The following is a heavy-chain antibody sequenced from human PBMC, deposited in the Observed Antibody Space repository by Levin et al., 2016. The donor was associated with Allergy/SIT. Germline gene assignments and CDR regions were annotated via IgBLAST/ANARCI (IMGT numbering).Heavy chain of an antibody. Sequence: ASVKVSCKASGYTFTGYYMHWVRQAPGQGLEWMGWINPNSGGTNYAQKFQGRVTMTRDTSISTAYMELSRLRSDDTAVYYCLYSGYDYRRYSYGMDVWGQGTTVTVSS. J-gene: IGHJ6*02. D-gene: IGHD5-12*01. CDR1: GYTFTGYY. V-gene: IGHV1-2*02. CDR2: INPNSGGT. CDR3: LYSGYDYRRYSYGMDV.